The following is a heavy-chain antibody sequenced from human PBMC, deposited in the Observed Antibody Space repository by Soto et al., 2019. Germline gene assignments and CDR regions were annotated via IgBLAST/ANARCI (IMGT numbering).Heavy chain of an antibody. V-gene: IGHV3-30-3*01. CDR2: ISYDGSNK. Sequence: PGGSLRLSCAASGFTFSSYAMHWVRQAPGKGLEWVAVISYDGSNKYYADTVKGRFTISRDNSKNTLYLQMNSLRAEDTAVYYCARGQPIMVYAMSPELWGQGTLVTVSS. CDR1: GFTFSSYA. D-gene: IGHD2-8*01. J-gene: IGHJ4*02. CDR3: ARGQPIMVYAMSPEL.